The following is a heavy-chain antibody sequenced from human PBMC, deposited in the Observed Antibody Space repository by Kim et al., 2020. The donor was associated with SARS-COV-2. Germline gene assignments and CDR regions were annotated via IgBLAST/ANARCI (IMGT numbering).Heavy chain of an antibody. D-gene: IGHD2-2*01. J-gene: IGHJ6*02. V-gene: IGHV4-61*01. Sequence: SETLSLTCTVSGGSVSSGSYYWSWIRQPPGKGLEWIGYIYYSGSTNYNPSLKSRVTISVDTSKNQFSLKLSSVTAADTAVYYCARGVVAPAAMMPIYYGMDVWGQGTTVTVSS. CDR3: ARGVVAPAAMMPIYYGMDV. CDR1: GGSVSSGSYY. CDR2: IYYSGST.